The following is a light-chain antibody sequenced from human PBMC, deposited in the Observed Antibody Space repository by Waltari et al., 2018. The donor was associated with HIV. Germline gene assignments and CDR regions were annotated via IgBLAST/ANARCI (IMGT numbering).Light chain of an antibody. CDR1: NSDIGGSNY. CDR3: SSYADRNGFYVV. CDR2: EVT. J-gene: IGLJ2*01. V-gene: IGLV2-8*01. Sequence: QSALTQPPSASGSPGQSVTISCTGTNSDIGGSNYVSWYQQHPGKAPKLVISEVTQLPSGVPDRFSGSKSGTTASLTVSGLQAEDEADYYCSSYADRNGFYVVFGGGTRLTVL.